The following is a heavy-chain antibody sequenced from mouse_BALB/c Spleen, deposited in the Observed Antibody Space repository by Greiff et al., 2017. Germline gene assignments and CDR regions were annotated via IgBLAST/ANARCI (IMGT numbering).Heavy chain of an antibody. CDR3: GRGGLYDYDSLAY. D-gene: IGHD2-4*01. CDR1: GYTFTSYW. V-gene: IGHV1S81*02. J-gene: IGHJ3*01. CDR2: INPSNGGT. Sequence: QVQLQQSGAELVRPGVSVKMSCKASGYTFTSYWMHWIKQRPEQGLEWIGEINPSNGGTNYNEKFKSKATLTVDKSSSTAYMQLSSLTSEDSAVYYYGRGGLYDYDSLAYWGQGTLVTVSA.